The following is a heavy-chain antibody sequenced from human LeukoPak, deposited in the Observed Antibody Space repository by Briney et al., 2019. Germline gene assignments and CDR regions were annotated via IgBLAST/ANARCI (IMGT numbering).Heavy chain of an antibody. V-gene: IGHV1-69*06. D-gene: IGHD2-2*03. CDR3: ARADELDIVVVPAAMGY. J-gene: IGHJ4*02. CDR1: GYTFTSYA. Sequence: GASVKVSCKASGYTFTSYAMHWVRQAPGQGLEWMGGIIPIFGTANYAQKFQGRVTITADKSTSTAYMELSSLRSEDTAVYYCARADELDIVVVPAAMGYWGQGTLVTVSS. CDR2: IIPIFGTA.